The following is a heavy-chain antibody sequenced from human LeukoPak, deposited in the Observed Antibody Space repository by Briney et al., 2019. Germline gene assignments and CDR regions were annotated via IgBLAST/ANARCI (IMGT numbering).Heavy chain of an antibody. CDR3: AGDYGSGSYRFDY. CDR2: IYYSGST. Sequence: PSETLSLTCTVSGGSISSYSWSWVRQPPGRGLEGIGYIYYSGSTTYNPSLKSRVTISLDTSNNQFSLKLSSVTAADTAVYYCAGDYGSGSYRFDYWGQGTLVTVSS. V-gene: IGHV4-59*12. D-gene: IGHD3-10*01. J-gene: IGHJ4*02. CDR1: GGSISSYS.